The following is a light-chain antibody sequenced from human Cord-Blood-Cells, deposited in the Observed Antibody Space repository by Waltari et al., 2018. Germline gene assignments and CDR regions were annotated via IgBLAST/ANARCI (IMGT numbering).Light chain of an antibody. V-gene: IGKV2-30*01. CDR2: KVS. CDR3: MQGTHWPWT. Sequence: DVVMTHSPLSLPVPLGQPASISCRSSQSLVYSDGNTYLNWFQQRPGQSPRRLIYKVSNRDSGVPDRFSGSGSGTDFTLKISRVEAEDVGVYYCMQGTHWPWTFGQGTKVEIK. CDR1: QSLVYSDGNTY. J-gene: IGKJ1*01.